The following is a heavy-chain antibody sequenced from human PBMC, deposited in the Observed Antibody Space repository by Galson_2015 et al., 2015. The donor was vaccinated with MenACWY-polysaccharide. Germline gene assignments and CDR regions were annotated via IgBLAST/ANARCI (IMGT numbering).Heavy chain of an antibody. J-gene: IGHJ4*02. CDR2: VYPGDSDT. CDR3: ARLLPEGGYDYFDY. CDR1: GYRFTNYW. V-gene: IGHV5-51*01. Sequence: QSGAEVKKPGESLTISCTGSGYRFTNYWIGWVRQMPGKGLDWMGIVYPGDSDTRYSPSFQGQVTISADKSISTAYLQWSSLKASDTAMYYCARLLPEGGYDYFDYWGQGTLVTVSS. D-gene: IGHD5-12*01.